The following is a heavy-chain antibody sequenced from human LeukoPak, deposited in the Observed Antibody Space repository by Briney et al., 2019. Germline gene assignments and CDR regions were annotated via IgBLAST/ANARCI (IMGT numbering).Heavy chain of an antibody. V-gene: IGHV3-21*01. D-gene: IGHD2-2*01. J-gene: IGHJ6*02. CDR2: ISSSSSYI. CDR1: GFTFSSYG. CDR3: ARESAAVYYYYGMDV. Sequence: GGSLRLSCAASGFTFSSYGMNWVRQAPGKGLEWVSSISSSSSYIYYADSVKGRFTISRDNAKNSLYLQMNSLRAEDAAVYYCARESAAVYYYYGMDVWGQGTTVTVSS.